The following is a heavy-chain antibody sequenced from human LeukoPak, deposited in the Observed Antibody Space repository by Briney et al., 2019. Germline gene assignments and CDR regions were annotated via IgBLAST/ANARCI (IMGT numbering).Heavy chain of an antibody. CDR2: IYYSGST. D-gene: IGHD3-22*01. CDR1: GGSISSSSYS. V-gene: IGHV4-39*01. CDR3: ARLDYDSSGLDY. J-gene: IGHJ4*02. Sequence: SETLPLTCTVSGGSISSSSYSWGWIRQPPGKGLEWIGSIYYSGSTYYNPSLKSRVTISVDTSKNQFSLKLSSVTAADTAVYYCARLDYDSSGLDYWGQGTLVTVSS.